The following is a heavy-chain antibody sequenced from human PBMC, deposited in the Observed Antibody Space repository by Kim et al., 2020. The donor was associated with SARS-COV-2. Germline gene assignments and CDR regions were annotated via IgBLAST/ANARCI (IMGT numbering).Heavy chain of an antibody. Sequence: GGSLRLSCAASGFTFSSYGMSWVRQTPEKGLESVSAISGSCGRTYYPDSVKGRFTVSRDNTKSTQYLQMNRLRVEDTAVYYCAKGGGTDWGQGTLVTVSS. D-gene: IGHD2-15*01. CDR3: AKGGGTD. CDR1: GFTFSSYG. V-gene: IGHV3-23*01. CDR2: ISGSCGRT. J-gene: IGHJ4*02.